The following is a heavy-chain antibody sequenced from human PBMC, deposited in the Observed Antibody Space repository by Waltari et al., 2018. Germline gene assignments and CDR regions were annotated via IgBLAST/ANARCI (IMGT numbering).Heavy chain of an antibody. V-gene: IGHV3-53*02. J-gene: IGHJ4*02. D-gene: IGHD5-12*01. CDR1: GFTVSSNY. Sequence: EVQLVETGGGLIQPGGSLRLSCAASGFTVSSNYMSWVRQAPGKGLERVSVIYSGGSTYYADSVKGRFTISRDNSKNTLYLQMNSLRAEDTAVYYCARAVSGEHPHFDYWGQGTLVIVSS. CDR2: IYSGGST. CDR3: ARAVSGEHPHFDY.